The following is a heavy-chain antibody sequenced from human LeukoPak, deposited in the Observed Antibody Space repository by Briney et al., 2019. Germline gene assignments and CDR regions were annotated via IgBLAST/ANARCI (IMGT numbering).Heavy chain of an antibody. V-gene: IGHV5-51*01. CDR2: IYPGNSDT. CDR1: GYSFINYW. Sequence: GESLKISCKGSGYSFINYWIGWVRQMPGKGLEWMGIIYPGNSDTRYSPSFQGQVTISADKSITTAYLQWRSLKASDTAMYYCARWGTVTRFVVDCWGQGTLVTVSS. D-gene: IGHD4-17*01. CDR3: ARWGTVTRFVVDC. J-gene: IGHJ4*02.